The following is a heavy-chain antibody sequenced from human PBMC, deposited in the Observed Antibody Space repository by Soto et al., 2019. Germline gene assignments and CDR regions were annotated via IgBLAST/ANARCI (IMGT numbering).Heavy chain of an antibody. J-gene: IGHJ6*02. D-gene: IGHD4-4*01. Sequence: GSLRLSCAASGFTFSSYWMSWVRQAPGKGLEWVANIKQDGSEKYYVDSVKGRFTISRDNAKNSLYLQMNSLRAEDTAVYYCARSTTAYYYYYYGMDVWGQGTTVTVSS. CDR1: GFTFSSYW. CDR3: ARSTTAYYYYYYGMDV. CDR2: IKQDGSEK. V-gene: IGHV3-7*05.